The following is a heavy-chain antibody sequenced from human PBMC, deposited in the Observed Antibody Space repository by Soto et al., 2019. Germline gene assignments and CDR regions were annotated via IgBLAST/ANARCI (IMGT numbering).Heavy chain of an antibody. CDR3: RGYSDSDSYGIDV. V-gene: IGHV3-23*01. CDR1: GFTFSSYA. Sequence: RGSLRLSCAASGFTFSSYAMSWVRQAPGKGLEWVSAISGSGGSTYYADSVKGRFTISRDNSKNTLYLQMNSLRAEDTAVCYCRGYSDSDSYGIDVWGQGTTVTVSS. CDR2: ISGSGGST. J-gene: IGHJ6*02. D-gene: IGHD5-12*01.